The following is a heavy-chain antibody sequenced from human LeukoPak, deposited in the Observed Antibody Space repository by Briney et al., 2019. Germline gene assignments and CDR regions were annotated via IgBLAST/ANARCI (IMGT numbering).Heavy chain of an antibody. CDR2: MSSIRNYI. D-gene: IGHD6-13*01. Sequence: GGALRLSCAASKFTFSDYSMSWVREAPGKGREWVSCMSSIRNYIYYADSVKGRFTVSRDNAKNSLYLQMNSLRAEDTAVYYCARGPGSSSRYLTLEGGYYFDYWGQGTLVTVSS. CDR1: KFTFSDYS. V-gene: IGHV3-21*01. J-gene: IGHJ4*02. CDR3: ARGPGSSSRYLTLEGGYYFDY.